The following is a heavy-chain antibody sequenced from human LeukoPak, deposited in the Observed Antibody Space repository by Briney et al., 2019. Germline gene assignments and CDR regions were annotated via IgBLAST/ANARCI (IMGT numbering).Heavy chain of an antibody. Sequence: ASVKVSCKASGFTFTSSAVQWVRQARGQRLEWIGWIVVGSGNTNYAQKFQERVTITRDMSTSTAYMELSSLRSEDTAVYYCARSNYDFLSGYSYYMDVWGKGTTVTVSS. D-gene: IGHD3-3*01. J-gene: IGHJ6*03. CDR3: ARSNYDFLSGYSYYMDV. V-gene: IGHV1-58*01. CDR1: GFTFTSSA. CDR2: IVVGSGNT.